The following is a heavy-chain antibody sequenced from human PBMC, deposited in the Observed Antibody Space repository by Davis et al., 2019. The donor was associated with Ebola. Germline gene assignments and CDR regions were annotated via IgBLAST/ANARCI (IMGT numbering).Heavy chain of an antibody. CDR2: INPNSGGT. J-gene: IGHJ4*02. CDR3: ARLCSSSCPNDY. V-gene: IGHV1-2*06. CDR1: GYTFTGYY. Sequence: AASVKVSCKASGYTFTGYYMHWVRQAPGQGLEWMGRINPNSGGTNYAQKFQGRVTMTRDTSISTAYIELSSLTYDDTAVYYCARLCSSSCPNDYWGQGTLVTVSS. D-gene: IGHD6-13*01.